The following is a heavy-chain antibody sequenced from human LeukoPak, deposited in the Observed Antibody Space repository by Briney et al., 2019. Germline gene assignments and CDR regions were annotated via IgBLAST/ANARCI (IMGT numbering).Heavy chain of an antibody. CDR3: ARGAIAAAAHYYYYGMDV. Sequence: SQTLSLTCAGSGGSISSGGYSWSWIRQPPGKGLEGSGYNYHSGSTYYNPSLKSRVTISVDRSKNQFSLKLSSVTAADTAVYYCARGAIAAAAHYYYYGMDVWGQGTTVTVSS. CDR2: NYHSGST. CDR1: GGSISSGGYS. V-gene: IGHV4-30-2*01. D-gene: IGHD6-13*01. J-gene: IGHJ6*02.